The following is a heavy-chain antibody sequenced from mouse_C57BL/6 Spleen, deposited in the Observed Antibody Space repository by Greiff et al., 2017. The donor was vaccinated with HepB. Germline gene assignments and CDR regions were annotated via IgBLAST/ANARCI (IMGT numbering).Heavy chain of an antibody. V-gene: IGHV14-4*01. CDR3: TTGWLLSYYAMDY. CDR2: IDPENGDT. J-gene: IGHJ4*01. CDR1: GFNIKDDY. D-gene: IGHD2-3*01. Sequence: VHVKQSGAELVRPGASVKLSCTASGFNIKDDYMHWVKQRPEQGLEWIGWIDPENGDTEYASKFQGKATITADTSSNTAYLQLSSLTSEDTAVYYCTTGWLLSYYAMDYWGQGTSVTVSS.